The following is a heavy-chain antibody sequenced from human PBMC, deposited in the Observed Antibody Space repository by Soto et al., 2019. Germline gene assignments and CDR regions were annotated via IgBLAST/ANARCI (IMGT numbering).Heavy chain of an antibody. Sequence: LRLSCAGSGFTLSDHYIDWVRQAPGKGLEWVANIKQDGSEKYYVDSVRGRFTMSRDNAKNSLYLQMNSLRAEDTAVYYCARVVGATQMDFDYWGQGTLVTVSS. J-gene: IGHJ4*02. CDR1: GFTLSDHY. CDR2: IKQDGSEK. D-gene: IGHD1-26*01. V-gene: IGHV3-7*01. CDR3: ARVVGATQMDFDY.